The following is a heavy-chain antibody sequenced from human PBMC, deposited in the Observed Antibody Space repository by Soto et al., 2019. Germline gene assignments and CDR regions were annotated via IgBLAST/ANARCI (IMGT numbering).Heavy chain of an antibody. J-gene: IGHJ4*02. CDR2: ISSSGSYT. Sequence: VGSLRLSCEASGFTFSDYYMTWIRQAPGKGLEWVSYISSSGSYTKYADSVKGRFTVSRDNAKNSVYLQMNSLRAEDTAVYYCARDYGPEYKYGYWGQGTLVTVSS. CDR1: GFTFSDYY. CDR3: ARDYGPEYKYGY. D-gene: IGHD5-18*01. V-gene: IGHV3-11*06.